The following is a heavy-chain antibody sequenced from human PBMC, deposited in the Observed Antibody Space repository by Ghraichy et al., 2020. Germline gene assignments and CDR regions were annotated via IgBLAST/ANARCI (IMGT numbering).Heavy chain of an antibody. V-gene: IGHV4-34*01. CDR1: GGSFSGYY. CDR3: ARGGSWFGELLQREVYFDY. Sequence: SETLSLTCAVYGGSFSGYYWSWIRQPPGKGLEWIGEINHSGSTNYNPSLESRVTISVDTSKNQFSLKLSSVTAADTAVYYCARGGSWFGELLQREVYFDYWGQGTLVTVSP. D-gene: IGHD3-10*01. J-gene: IGHJ4*02. CDR2: INHSGST.